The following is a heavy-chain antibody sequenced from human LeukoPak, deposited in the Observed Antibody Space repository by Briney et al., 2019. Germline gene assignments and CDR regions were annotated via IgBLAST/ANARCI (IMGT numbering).Heavy chain of an antibody. CDR1: GFTFSDHY. V-gene: IGHV3-72*01. D-gene: IGHD3-16*01. Sequence: GGSLRLSCAASGFTFSDHYMDWVRQAPGKGLEWVGRIRNKANSYSTEYAASVKGRFTISRDDSKNSVYLQMNSLKTEDTAVYCCARGGSWAPLDVWGQGTTVTVSS. J-gene: IGHJ6*02. CDR3: ARGGSWAPLDV. CDR2: IRNKANSYST.